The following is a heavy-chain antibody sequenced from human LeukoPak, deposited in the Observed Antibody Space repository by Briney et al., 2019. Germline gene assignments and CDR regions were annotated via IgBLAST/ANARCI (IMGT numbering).Heavy chain of an antibody. CDR3: ASGLRAVWIQLSGPDY. CDR1: GFTFDSYA. V-gene: IGHV3-23*01. D-gene: IGHD5-18*01. Sequence: GGSLRLSCVASGFTFDSYAMTWVRQATGKGLEWVSSVTGCGNYTYYADSVKGRFTISRDNSKNTLYLHMNNLRVEDTAVYYCASGLRAVWIQLSGPDYWGQGALVTVS. CDR2: VTGCGNYT. J-gene: IGHJ4*02.